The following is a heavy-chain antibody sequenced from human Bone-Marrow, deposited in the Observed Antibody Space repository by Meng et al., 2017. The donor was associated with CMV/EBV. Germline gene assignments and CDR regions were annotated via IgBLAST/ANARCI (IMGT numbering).Heavy chain of an antibody. CDR2: INPSSGST. CDR3: ARDAKRTGQFDY. J-gene: IGHJ4*02. V-gene: IGHV1-46*01. Sequence: ASVKVSCKASGYTFTSYDINWVRQATGQGLEWMGIINPSSGSTHYAQKFQGRVTMTRDTSRSTVYMELSSLRSDDTAVYYCARDAKRTGQFDYWGQGSLVTVSS. CDR1: GYTFTSYD. D-gene: IGHD1-14*01.